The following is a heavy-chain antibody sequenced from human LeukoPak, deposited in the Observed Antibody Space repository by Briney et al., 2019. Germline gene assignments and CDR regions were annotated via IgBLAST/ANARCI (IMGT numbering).Heavy chain of an antibody. CDR3: ARLNIVVVPAAIDIDWFDP. V-gene: IGHV4-34*01. D-gene: IGHD2-2*01. CDR2: INHSGST. CDR1: GGSFSGYY. J-gene: IGHJ5*02. Sequence: PSETLSLTCAVYGGSFSGYYWSWIRQPPGKGLEWIGEINHSGSTNYNPSLKSRVTISVDTSKNQFSLKLSSVTAADTAVYYCARLNIVVVPAAIDIDWFDPWGQGTLVTVSS.